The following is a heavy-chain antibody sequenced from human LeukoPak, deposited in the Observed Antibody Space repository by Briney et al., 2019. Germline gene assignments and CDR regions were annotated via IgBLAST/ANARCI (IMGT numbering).Heavy chain of an antibody. CDR1: GYTFTSYG. Sequence: ASVKVSCKASGYTFTSYGISWVRQAPGQGLEWMGGIIPIFGTANYAQKFQGRVTITTDESTSTAYMELSSLRSEDTAVYYCARGRSANRGYSYGWVLDAFDIWGQGTMVTVSS. CDR2: IIPIFGTA. J-gene: IGHJ3*02. V-gene: IGHV1-69*05. D-gene: IGHD5-18*01. CDR3: ARGRSANRGYSYGWVLDAFDI.